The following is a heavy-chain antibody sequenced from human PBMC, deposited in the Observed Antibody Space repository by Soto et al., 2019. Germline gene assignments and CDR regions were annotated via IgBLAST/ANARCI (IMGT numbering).Heavy chain of an antibody. J-gene: IGHJ4*02. V-gene: IGHV4-59*04. CDR1: GASINNYY. D-gene: IGHD2-21*01. CDR2: VYNSGTT. CDR3: ALDKFPGLLAY. Sequence: SETLSLTCTVSGASINNYYWSWIRQPPGKKLEWIGYVYNSGTTNYNPSFESRVTISADTSKNQFSLKLRSVTAADTAVYYCALDKFPGLLAYCGQGSLVTGSS.